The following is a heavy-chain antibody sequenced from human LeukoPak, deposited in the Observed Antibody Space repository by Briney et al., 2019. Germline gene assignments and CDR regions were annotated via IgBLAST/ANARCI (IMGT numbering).Heavy chain of an antibody. CDR3: ATGLRYFDWLLIDY. J-gene: IGHJ4*02. D-gene: IGHD3-9*01. CDR1: GFTFSTYS. CDR2: ISNDNSYI. Sequence: GGSLSLSCAASGFTFSTYSMNWVRQAPGKGLEWVASISNDNSYIYYGDSMKGRFTISRDNARNSVYLQMNSLRAEDTAVYYCATGLRYFDWLLIDYWGQGTLVTVSS. V-gene: IGHV3-21*01.